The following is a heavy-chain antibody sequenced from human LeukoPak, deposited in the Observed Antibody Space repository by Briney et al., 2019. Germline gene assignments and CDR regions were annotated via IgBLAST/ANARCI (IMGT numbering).Heavy chain of an antibody. CDR3: ARPYSSGWSGAFDI. D-gene: IGHD6-19*01. CDR2: IYTSGNT. V-gene: IGHV4-4*09. J-gene: IGHJ3*02. Sequence: SETLSLTCTVCGGSISSYYWSWIRQPPGKGLEWIGNIYTSGNTNYNPPLKRRVAISVDTSKNQVSLKLNSVTAADTAVYYCARPYSSGWSGAFDIWGQGTMVTVSS. CDR1: GGSISSYY.